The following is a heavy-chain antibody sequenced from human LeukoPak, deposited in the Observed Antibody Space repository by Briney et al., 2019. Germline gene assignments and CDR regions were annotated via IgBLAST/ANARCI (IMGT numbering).Heavy chain of an antibody. CDR1: GFTFSSYS. Sequence: PGGSLRLSCAASGFTFSSYSMNWVRQAPGKGLEWVSSISSSSSYIYYADSVKGRFTISRDDAKNSLYLQMNSLRAEDTAVYYCARENSGRYDSTDYWGQGTLVTVSS. V-gene: IGHV3-21*01. CDR2: ISSSSSYI. J-gene: IGHJ4*02. CDR3: ARENSGRYDSTDY. D-gene: IGHD3-22*01.